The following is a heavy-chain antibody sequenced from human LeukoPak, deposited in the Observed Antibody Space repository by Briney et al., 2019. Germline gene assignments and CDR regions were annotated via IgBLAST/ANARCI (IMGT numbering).Heavy chain of an antibody. V-gene: IGHV3-30*04. CDR3: ARSAYYYARGTDY. CDR2: ISYDGSNK. D-gene: IGHD3-22*01. Sequence: GGSLRLSCIGSGFNFGDYAMSWFRQAPGKGLEWVAVISYDGSNKYYADSVKGRFTISRDNSKNTLYLQMNSLRGDDTAVYYCARSAYYYARGTDYWGQGTLVTVSS. CDR1: GFNFGDYA. J-gene: IGHJ4*02.